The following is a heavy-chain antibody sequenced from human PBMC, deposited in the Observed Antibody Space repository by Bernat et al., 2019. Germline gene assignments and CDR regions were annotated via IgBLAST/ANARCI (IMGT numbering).Heavy chain of an antibody. CDR2: INPDGSST. V-gene: IGHV3-74*01. CDR3: ARPAYCGGGYCYSGNFDY. D-gene: IGHD2-15*01. J-gene: IGHJ4*01. CDR1: GFTFSSYW. Sequence: EVQLVESGGDVVQPGGSLRLSCAASGFTFSSYWMHWVRQAPGKGLVWVSRINPDGSSTTYADSVKGRFTISRDDAKNTLYLQMNSLRAEDTAVYYCARPAYCGGGYCYSGNFDYWGQGTLVTVSS.